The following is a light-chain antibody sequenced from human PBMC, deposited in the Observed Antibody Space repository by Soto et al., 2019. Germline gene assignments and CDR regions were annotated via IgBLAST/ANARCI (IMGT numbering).Light chain of an antibody. J-gene: IGKJ2*01. Sequence: IVMTQSPATLSVSPGERATLSCRASQSVATNLAWYQQKPGQAPRLLIHSASTRATGVPARFSGSGSGTEFTLTISSLQSEDFAVYYCQHHNYWPSFGRGTNLKIK. V-gene: IGKV3-15*01. CDR1: QSVATN. CDR3: QHHNYWPS. CDR2: SAS.